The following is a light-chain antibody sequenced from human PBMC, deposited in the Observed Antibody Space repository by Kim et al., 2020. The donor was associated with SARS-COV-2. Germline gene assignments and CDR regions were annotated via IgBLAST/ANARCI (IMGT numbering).Light chain of an antibody. V-gene: IGLV10-54*02. J-gene: IGLJ3*02. CDR2: RNN. CDR1: RNIVGNQG. Sequence: LRQTATLTCTGNRNIVGNQGAAGLQQHQGHPPKLLSYRNNNRPSGISERFSASRSGKTASLTITGLQPEDEADYYCSALDSSLSGVFGGGTQLTVL. CDR3: SALDSSLSGV.